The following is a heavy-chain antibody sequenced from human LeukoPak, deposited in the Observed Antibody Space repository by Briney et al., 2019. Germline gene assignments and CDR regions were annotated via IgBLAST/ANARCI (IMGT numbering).Heavy chain of an antibody. V-gene: IGHV1-69*01. CDR3: ARVTGVRGTNYYYYGMDV. Sequence: SVKVSCKASGGTFSSYAISWVRQAPGQGLEWMGGIIPIFGTANYAQKFQGRVTITADESTSTAYMVLSSLRSEDTAVYYCARVTGVRGTNYYYYGMDVWGQGTTVTVSS. CDR2: IIPIFGTA. J-gene: IGHJ6*02. CDR1: GGTFSSYA. D-gene: IGHD7-27*01.